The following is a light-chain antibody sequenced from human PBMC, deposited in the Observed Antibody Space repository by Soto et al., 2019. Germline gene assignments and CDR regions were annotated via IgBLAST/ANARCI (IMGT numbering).Light chain of an antibody. Sequence: ALAQPASVSGSPGQSIAISCTGTSSDVGGYSYVSWYQQQPGKAPKLVISDVSNRPSGVSDRFSGSKSGNTASLTISGLQIEDEADYYCASYTTSSTYVFGTGTKVTVL. CDR2: DVS. CDR3: ASYTTSSTYV. V-gene: IGLV2-14*01. J-gene: IGLJ1*01. CDR1: SSDVGGYSY.